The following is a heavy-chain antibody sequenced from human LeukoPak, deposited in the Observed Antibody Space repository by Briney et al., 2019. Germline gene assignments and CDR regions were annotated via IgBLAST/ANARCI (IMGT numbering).Heavy chain of an antibody. CDR2: IKYDGSEK. Sequence: GGSLRLSCAASGFTLSSYWMSWVRQAPGKGLEWVANIKYDGSEKDYVDSVKGRFTISRDNAKNSLYLQMNSLRAEDTAVYYCARLHDDDLGYWGQGTLVTVSS. D-gene: IGHD5-24*01. CDR1: GFTLSSYW. J-gene: IGHJ4*02. V-gene: IGHV3-7*01. CDR3: ARLHDDDLGY.